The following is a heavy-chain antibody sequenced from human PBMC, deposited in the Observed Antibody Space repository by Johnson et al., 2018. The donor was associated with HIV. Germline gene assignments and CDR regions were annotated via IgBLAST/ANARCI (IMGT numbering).Heavy chain of an antibody. Sequence: EVQLVESGGGVVQPGRSLRLSCAASGFTFSSYAMHWVRQAPGKGLEYVSAISSNGGSTYYAHSVKGRFTISRDNSKNTLYLQMGSLSAEDMAVYYCARDAVTPIWGQGTMVTVSS. CDR1: GFTFSSYA. D-gene: IGHD4-17*01. CDR3: ARDAVTPI. CDR2: ISSNGGST. J-gene: IGHJ3*02. V-gene: IGHV3-64*01.